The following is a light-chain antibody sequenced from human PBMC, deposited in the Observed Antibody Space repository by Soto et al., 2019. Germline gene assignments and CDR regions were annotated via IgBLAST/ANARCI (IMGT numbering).Light chain of an antibody. V-gene: IGKV3-11*01. CDR2: DAS. CDR1: QSVRSS. Sequence: ESVLTQSPATLSLSPGGRATLSCRATQSVRSSLAWYLQQPGQAPRLLIYDASKRATGILARFSGSGSGTEFTLTISSLQSEDFAVYYCQQYNNWPFITFGQGTRLEIK. J-gene: IGKJ5*01. CDR3: QQYNNWPFIT.